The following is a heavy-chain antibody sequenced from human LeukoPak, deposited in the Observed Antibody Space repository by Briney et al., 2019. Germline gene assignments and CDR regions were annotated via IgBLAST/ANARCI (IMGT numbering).Heavy chain of an antibody. Sequence: GASVKVSCKASGYTFANFGITWVRQAPGQGLEWMGWISVCNGNTNYTQNLQGRVTLTTDTSTSTAYMELRSLRSDDTALYYCARTCSSSSCYMVHWGQGTLVTVFS. V-gene: IGHV1-18*01. CDR2: ISVCNGNT. CDR1: GYTFANFG. D-gene: IGHD2-2*02. J-gene: IGHJ4*02. CDR3: ARTCSSSSCYMVH.